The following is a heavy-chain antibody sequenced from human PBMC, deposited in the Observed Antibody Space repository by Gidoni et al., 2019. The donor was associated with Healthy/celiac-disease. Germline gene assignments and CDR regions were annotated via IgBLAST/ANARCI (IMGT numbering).Heavy chain of an antibody. V-gene: IGHV4-59*01. CDR1: GGSISSYY. CDR2: IYYSGST. CDR3: ARDSGYGAFDI. Sequence: QVQLQESGPGLVKPSETLSLTCTVSGGSISSYYWSWIRQPPGKGLEWIGYIYYSGSTNYNPSLKSRVTISVDTSKNQFSLKLSSVTAADTAVYYCARDSGYGAFDIWGQGTMVTVSS. J-gene: IGHJ3*02. D-gene: IGHD3-22*01.